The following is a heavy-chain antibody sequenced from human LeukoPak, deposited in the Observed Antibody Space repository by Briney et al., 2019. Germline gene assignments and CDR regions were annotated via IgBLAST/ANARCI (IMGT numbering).Heavy chain of an antibody. CDR3: ARAVSGWLDA. V-gene: IGHV1-8*01. Sequence: GASVTVSCMSSRYTFTSYDINWVRPATRQGLEWMGWMNPNSGNTGYAQKFQGRVTMTRNTSICTAYMELSSLRSEDTAVYCCARAVSGWLDAWGQGTLVTVSS. J-gene: IGHJ5*02. CDR2: MNPNSGNT. D-gene: IGHD2-8*01. CDR1: RYTFTSYD.